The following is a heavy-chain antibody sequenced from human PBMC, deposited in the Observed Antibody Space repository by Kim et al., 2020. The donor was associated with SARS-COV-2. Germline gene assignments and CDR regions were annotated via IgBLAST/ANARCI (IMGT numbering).Heavy chain of an antibody. CDR3: ARDEIVVPAAHYGMDV. CDR2: ISSSSYI. V-gene: IGHV3-21*01. J-gene: IGHJ6*02. D-gene: IGHD2-2*01. Sequence: GGSLRLSCAASGFTFSSYSMNWVRQAPGKGLEWVSSISSSSYIYYADSVKGRFTISRDNAKNSLYLQMNSLRAEDTAVYYCARDEIVVPAAHYGMDVWGQGTTVTVSS. CDR1: GFTFSSYS.